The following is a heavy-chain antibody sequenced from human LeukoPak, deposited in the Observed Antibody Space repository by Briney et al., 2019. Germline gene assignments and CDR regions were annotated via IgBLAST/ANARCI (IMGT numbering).Heavy chain of an antibody. D-gene: IGHD4-17*01. V-gene: IGHV4-59*01. CDR2: IYYSGST. CDR1: GGSISSYY. Sequence: PSETLSLTCTVSGGSISSYYWSWIRQPPGKGLEWIGYIYYSGSTNYNPSLKSRVTISVDTSKNQYSLKLSSVTAADTAVYYCARVPYGDYVDYWGQGTLVTVSS. CDR3: ARVPYGDYVDY. J-gene: IGHJ4*02.